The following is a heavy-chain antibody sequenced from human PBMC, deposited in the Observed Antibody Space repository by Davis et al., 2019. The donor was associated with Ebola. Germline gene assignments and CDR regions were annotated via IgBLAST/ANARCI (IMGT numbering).Heavy chain of an antibody. D-gene: IGHD3-10*01. CDR3: ARDMGMVQEANWFDP. CDR2: ISAYNGNT. J-gene: IGHJ5*02. Sequence: AASVKVFCKASGYTFTSYGISWVRQAPGQGLEWMGWISAYNGNTNYAQKLQGRVTMTTDTSTSTAYMELRSLRSDDTAVYYCARDMGMVQEANWFDPWGQGTLVTVSS. CDR1: GYTFTSYG. V-gene: IGHV1-18*01.